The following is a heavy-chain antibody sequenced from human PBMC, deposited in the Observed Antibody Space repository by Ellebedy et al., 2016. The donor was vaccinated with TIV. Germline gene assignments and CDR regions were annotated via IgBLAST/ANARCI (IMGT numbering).Heavy chain of an antibody. V-gene: IGHV3-30-3*01. J-gene: IGHJ3*02. Sequence: GESLKISCAASGFTFRDYAMHWVRQAPGKGLEWVAVTAYDGTNKNYADSVRGRFTISRDNSKDTLSLQMNSLRPEDTALYYCTREGVDYYGKGYAFDSWGQGTLVTVSS. CDR2: TAYDGTNK. CDR1: GFTFRDYA. D-gene: IGHD3-10*01. CDR3: TREGVDYYGKGYAFDS.